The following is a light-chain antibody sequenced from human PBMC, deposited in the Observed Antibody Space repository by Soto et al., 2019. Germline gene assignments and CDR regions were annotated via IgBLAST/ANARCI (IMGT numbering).Light chain of an antibody. CDR3: QQYGTSAII. V-gene: IGKV3-20*01. J-gene: IGKJ5*01. CDR2: ESS. CDR1: QSLTNSF. Sequence: VLTQSPRTLSMSPGEGATFPCRASQSLTNSFIAWYQKPRGQAPRLLIYESSIGAGGIPGRFSGSGGGKDFILTISRLEDDDFAVFYCQQYGTSAIIFGQGTRLEIK.